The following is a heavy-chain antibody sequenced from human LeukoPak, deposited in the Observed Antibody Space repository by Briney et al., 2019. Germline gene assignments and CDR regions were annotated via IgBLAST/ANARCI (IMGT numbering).Heavy chain of an antibody. CDR3: AKGDYDFWNYFDH. V-gene: IGHV3-23*01. Sequence: PGGSLRLSCAASGFTFSSYAMSWVRQAPGKGLEWVSAISGSGGSTYYADSVKGRFTISRDNSKNTLYLQMNSLRADDTAVYYCAKGDYDFWNYFDHWGQGTLVTVSS. CDR2: ISGSGGST. D-gene: IGHD3-3*01. J-gene: IGHJ4*02. CDR1: GFTFSSYA.